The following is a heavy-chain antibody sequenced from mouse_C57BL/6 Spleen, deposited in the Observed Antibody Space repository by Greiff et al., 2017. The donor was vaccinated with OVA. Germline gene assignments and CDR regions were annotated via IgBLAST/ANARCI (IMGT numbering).Heavy chain of an antibody. CDR2: IDPSDSYT. CDR1: GYTFTSYW. D-gene: IGHD1-1*01. CDR3: ARATVVAQYYFYY. V-gene: IGHV1-69*01. J-gene: IGHJ2*01. Sequence: VQLQQSGAELVMPGASVKLSCKASGYTFTSYWMHWVKQRPGQGLEWIGEIDPSDSYTNYNQKFKGKSTLTVDKSSSTAYMQLSSLTSEDSAVYYCARATVVAQYYFYYWGQGTTLTVSS.